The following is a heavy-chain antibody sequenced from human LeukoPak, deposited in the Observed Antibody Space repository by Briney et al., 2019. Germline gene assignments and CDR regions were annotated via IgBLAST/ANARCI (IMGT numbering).Heavy chain of an antibody. J-gene: IGHJ4*02. D-gene: IGHD6-13*01. V-gene: IGHV3-48*01. Sequence: QPGGSLRLSCAASGFPFSTFCMNCVRQAPGKGLEWVSYISSSSRNINYADSVKGRFTISRDNAKNSLFLQMNSLRAEDTAVYYCAREKGSSWNIGCDYWGQGTLVTVSS. CDR3: AREKGSSWNIGCDY. CDR2: ISSSSRNI. CDR1: GFPFSTFC.